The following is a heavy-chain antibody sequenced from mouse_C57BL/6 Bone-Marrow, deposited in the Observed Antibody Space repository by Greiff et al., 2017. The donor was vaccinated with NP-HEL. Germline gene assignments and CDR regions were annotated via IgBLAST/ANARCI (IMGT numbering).Heavy chain of an antibody. J-gene: IGHJ4*01. V-gene: IGHV1-81*01. CDR1: VFTFTSYG. Sequence: VPLPASGAYLARPGASVTLSFSASVFTFTSYGLSCVLQSTGQCLAWIVAIYPRSGYPYYNDNFKVQSTLTADKSYSTAYMELRSLTSEDSAVYFCARYYSNYGAMDYWGQGTSVTVSS. CDR2: IYPRSGYP. CDR3: ARYYSNYGAMDY. D-gene: IGHD2-5*01.